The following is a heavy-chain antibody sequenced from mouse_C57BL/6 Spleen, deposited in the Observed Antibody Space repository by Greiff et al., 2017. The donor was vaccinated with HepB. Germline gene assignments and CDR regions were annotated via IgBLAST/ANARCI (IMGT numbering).Heavy chain of an antibody. CDR3: ARSGWPLYYFDY. D-gene: IGHD2-3*01. J-gene: IGHJ2*01. Sequence: QVQLQQPGAELVMPGASVKLSCKASGYTFTSYWMHWVKQRPGQGLEWIGEIDPSDSYTNYNQKFKGKSTLTVDKSSSTAYMQLSSLTSEDSAVYYCARSGWPLYYFDYWGQGTTLTVSS. CDR2: IDPSDSYT. CDR1: GYTFTSYW. V-gene: IGHV1-69*01.